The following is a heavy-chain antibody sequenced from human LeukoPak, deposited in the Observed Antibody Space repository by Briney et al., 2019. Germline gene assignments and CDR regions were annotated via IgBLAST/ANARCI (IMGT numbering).Heavy chain of an antibody. J-gene: IGHJ6*02. CDR3: ARALGITIFGVVIMGQYYYYGMDV. CDR1: GGTFSSYA. D-gene: IGHD3-3*01. V-gene: IGHV1-69*13. CDR2: IIPIFGTA. Sequence: SVKVSCKASGGTFSSYATSWVRQAPGQGLEWMGGIIPIFGTANYAQKFQGRVTITADESTSTAYMELSSLRSEDTAVYYCARALGITIFGVVIMGQYYYYGMDVWGQGTTVTVSS.